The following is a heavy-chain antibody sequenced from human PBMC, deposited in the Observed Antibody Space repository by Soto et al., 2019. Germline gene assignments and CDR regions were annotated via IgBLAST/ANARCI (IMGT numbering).Heavy chain of an antibody. V-gene: IGHV3-53*01. Sequence: VGSLRLSCAASGFTVSNSYMSWVSQAPGKGLEWVSVIYSGGSTYYADSVKGRFTISRDSSNNTLYLQMNSTRAADTAVYYCARGFHSSFGYWGQGTLVTVSS. CDR1: GFTVSNSY. J-gene: IGHJ4*02. CDR3: ARGFHSSFGY. D-gene: IGHD1-26*01. CDR2: IYSGGST.